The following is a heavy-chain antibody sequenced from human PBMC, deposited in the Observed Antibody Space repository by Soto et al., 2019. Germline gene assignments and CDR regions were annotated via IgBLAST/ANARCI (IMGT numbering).Heavy chain of an antibody. J-gene: IGHJ4*02. V-gene: IGHV3-23*01. CDR1: GFTFSSYA. Sequence: EVQLLESGGTLVQPGGSLRLSCAASGFTFSSYAMSWVRQAPGEGLEWVSSISGSGGGTYYADSVKGRFTISRDKSKNTLYLQMNSLRGEDTAVYYCAKKKPPGVAGFDFWGQGTLVTVSS. D-gene: IGHD3-3*01. CDR3: AKKKPPGVAGFDF. CDR2: ISGSGGGT.